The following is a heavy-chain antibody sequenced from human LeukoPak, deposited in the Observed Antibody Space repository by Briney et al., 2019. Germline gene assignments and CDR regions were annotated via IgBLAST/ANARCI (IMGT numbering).Heavy chain of an antibody. J-gene: IGHJ4*02. CDR2: IIPILGTA. CDR1: GVTFSSYA. V-gene: IGHV1-69*13. CDR3: ARATETYCGGACYYVY. Sequence: SVKLSCNASGVTFSSYAISWVRQAPGQGLEWMGGIIPILGTANYAQKFQGRVTITADESTSTAYMELSSLRSEDTAVYDCARATETYCGGACYYVYWGQGTLVTVSS. D-gene: IGHD2-21*02.